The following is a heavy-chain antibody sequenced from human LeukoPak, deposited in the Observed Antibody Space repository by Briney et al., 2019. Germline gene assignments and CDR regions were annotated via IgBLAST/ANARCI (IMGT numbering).Heavy chain of an antibody. CDR2: IRGSGGST. J-gene: IGHJ4*02. Sequence: GRSLRLSCAASGFTFSIYAMSWVRQAPGKGLEWVSGIRGSGGSTYYADSVKGQFTISRDNSNNTLYLQMNSLRAEDTAVYYCAKPPIAAAGSPFDYWGQGTLVTVSS. CDR3: AKPPIAAAGSPFDY. V-gene: IGHV3-23*01. CDR1: GFTFSIYA. D-gene: IGHD6-13*01.